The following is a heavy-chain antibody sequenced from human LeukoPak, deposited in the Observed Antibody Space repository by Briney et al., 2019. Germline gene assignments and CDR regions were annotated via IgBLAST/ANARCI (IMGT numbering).Heavy chain of an antibody. J-gene: IGHJ6*02. Sequence: GGSLRLSCAASGFTSSDYYMSWIRQAPGKGLEWVSYISSSGSTIYYADSVKGRFTISRDNAKNSLYLQMNSLRAEDTAVYYCARDRTMDNYGMDVWGQGTTVTVSS. CDR2: ISSSGSTI. D-gene: IGHD3-10*01. V-gene: IGHV3-11*01. CDR3: ARDRTMDNYGMDV. CDR1: GFTSSDYY.